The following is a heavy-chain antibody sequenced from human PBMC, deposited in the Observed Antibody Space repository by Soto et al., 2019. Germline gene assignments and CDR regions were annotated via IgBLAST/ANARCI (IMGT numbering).Heavy chain of an antibody. CDR3: ALRRGYCSGGSCYSIWFDP. CDR2: IYWDDDK. V-gene: IGHV2-5*02. J-gene: IGHJ5*02. D-gene: IGHD2-15*01. Sequence: ITLKESGPTLVKPTQTLTLTCTLSGFSLSTSGVGVGWIRQPPGKALEWLTLIYWDDDKRYSPSLKSRLTITKDTSKNQVVLTMTNMDPVDTATYYCALRRGYCSGGSCYSIWFDPWGQGTLVTVSS. CDR1: GFSLSTSGVG.